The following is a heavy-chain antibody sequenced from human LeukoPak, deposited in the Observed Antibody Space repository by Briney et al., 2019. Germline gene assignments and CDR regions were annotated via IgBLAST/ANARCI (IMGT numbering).Heavy chain of an antibody. CDR3: AKVLIGRELLPYYYYGMDV. Sequence: PGGSLRLSCAASGFTFSSYAMSWVRQAPGKGLEWVSAISGSGGSTYYADSVKGRFTISRDNSKNTLYLQMNSLRAEDTAVYYCAKVLIGRELLPYYYYGMDVWGQGTTVTVSS. J-gene: IGHJ6*02. CDR1: GFTFSSYA. CDR2: ISGSGGST. V-gene: IGHV3-23*01. D-gene: IGHD1-26*01.